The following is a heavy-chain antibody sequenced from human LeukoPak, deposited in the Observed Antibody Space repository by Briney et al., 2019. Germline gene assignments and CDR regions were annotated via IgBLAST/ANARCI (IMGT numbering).Heavy chain of an antibody. J-gene: IGHJ6*02. V-gene: IGHV4-34*01. Sequence: SETLSLTCAVYGGSFSGYYWSWIRQPPGKGLEWIGEINHSGSTNYNPSLKSRVTISVDTSKNQFSLKLSSVTAADTAEYYCARGRDTTFWYYYYYGMDVWGQGTTVTVSS. CDR3: ARGRDTTFWYYYYYGMDV. CDR1: GGSFSGYY. D-gene: IGHD3-3*01. CDR2: INHSGST.